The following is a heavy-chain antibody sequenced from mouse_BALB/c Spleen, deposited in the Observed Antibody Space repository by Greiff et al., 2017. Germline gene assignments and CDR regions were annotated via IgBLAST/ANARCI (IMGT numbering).Heavy chain of an antibody. V-gene: IGHV3-8*02. Sequence: EVKVVESGPSLVKPSQTLSLTCSVTGDSITSGYWNWIRKFPGNKLEYMGYISYSGSTYYNPSLKSRISITRDTSKNQYYLQLNSVTTEDTATYYCARYGYGNYGGYFDYWGQGTTLTVSS. CDR1: GDSITSGY. D-gene: IGHD2-1*01. J-gene: IGHJ2*01. CDR2: ISYSGST. CDR3: ARYGYGNYGGYFDY.